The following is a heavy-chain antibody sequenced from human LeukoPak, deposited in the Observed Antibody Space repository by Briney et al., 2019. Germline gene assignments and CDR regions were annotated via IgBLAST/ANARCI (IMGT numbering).Heavy chain of an antibody. J-gene: IGHJ3*02. CDR2: ISGSGGRT. D-gene: IGHD1-26*01. CDR1: GFTFSNYA. Sequence: QPGGSLRLSCAASGFTFSNYAMSWVRQAPGKGLEWVSAISGSGGRTYYADSVKGRFTISRDNSKNTLYLQMNSLRAEDTAVYYCARDRPEPGIVGATVAFDIWGQGTMVTVSS. V-gene: IGHV3-23*01. CDR3: ARDRPEPGIVGATVAFDI.